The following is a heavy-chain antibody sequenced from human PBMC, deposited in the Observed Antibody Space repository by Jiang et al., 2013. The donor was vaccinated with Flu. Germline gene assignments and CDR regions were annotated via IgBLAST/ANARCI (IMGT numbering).Heavy chain of an antibody. V-gene: IGHV7-4-1*02. CDR1: GYTFSRYA. CDR3: ARGYEGFGELHTYFDY. D-gene: IGHD3-10*01. J-gene: IGHJ4*02. Sequence: QLVESGSELKKPGASVKVSCKVSGYTFSRYAVNWLRQAPGQGPEWMGWINTNTGNPTYAQGFTGRFVFSLDTSVSTAYLQISSLKAEDTAVYYCARGYEGFGELHTYFDYWGQGTLVTVSS. CDR2: INTNTGNP.